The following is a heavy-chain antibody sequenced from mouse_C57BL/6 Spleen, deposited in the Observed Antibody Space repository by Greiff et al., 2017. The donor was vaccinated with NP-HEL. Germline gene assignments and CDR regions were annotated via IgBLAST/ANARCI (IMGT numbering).Heavy chain of an antibody. V-gene: IGHV1-55*01. CDR3: ARYYYDYDEAMDY. D-gene: IGHD2-4*01. CDR1: GYTFTSYW. Sequence: QVQLQQPGAELVKPGASVKMSCKASGYTFTSYWITWVKQRPGQGLEWIGDIYPGSGSTNYNEKFKSKATLTVGTSSSTAYMQLSSLTSEDSAVYYCARYYYDYDEAMDYWGQGTSVTVSS. CDR2: IYPGSGST. J-gene: IGHJ4*01.